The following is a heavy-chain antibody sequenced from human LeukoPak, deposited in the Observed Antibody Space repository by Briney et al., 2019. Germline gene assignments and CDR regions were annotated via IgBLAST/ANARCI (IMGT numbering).Heavy chain of an antibody. CDR3: ARGRVAPYYYYGMDV. Sequence: PSETLSLTCAVYGGSFSGYYWSWIRQPPGKGLEWIGEINHSGSTNYNPSLKSRVTISVDRSKNQFSLKLSSVTAADTAVYYCARGRVAPYYYYGMDVWGQGTTVTVSS. CDR1: GGSFSGYY. V-gene: IGHV4-34*01. J-gene: IGHJ6*02. CDR2: INHSGST. D-gene: IGHD5-12*01.